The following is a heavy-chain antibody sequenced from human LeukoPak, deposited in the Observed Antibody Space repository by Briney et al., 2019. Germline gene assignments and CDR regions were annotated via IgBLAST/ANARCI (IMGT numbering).Heavy chain of an antibody. D-gene: IGHD2-2*01. V-gene: IGHV1-2*02. CDR1: GYTITDYY. J-gene: IGHJ4*02. Sequence: ASVKVSCKASGYTITDYYMHWVRQAPGQGFEWMGWINPNDGDTNYAQKFQGRVTMTRDTSISTAHMEVSRLRSDDTAVYYCARANFLYCSSSTCLFDYWGQGTLVTVSS. CDR2: INPNDGDT. CDR3: ARANFLYCSSSTCLFDY.